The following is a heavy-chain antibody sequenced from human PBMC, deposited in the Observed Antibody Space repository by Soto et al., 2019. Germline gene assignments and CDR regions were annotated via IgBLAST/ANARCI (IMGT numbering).Heavy chain of an antibody. J-gene: IGHJ3*02. CDR2: ISSTTTYI. V-gene: IGHV3-21*01. Sequence: GSLRLSCAASGFTFSSFSVNWVGQAPGKGLEWVSSISSTTTYIYYADSVKGRFTISRDNAKNSLYLQMNSLRAEDTAVYYRARPRLGATTGVDAFDIWGQGTMVTV. CDR3: ARPRLGATTGVDAFDI. CDR1: GFTFSSFS. D-gene: IGHD1-26*01.